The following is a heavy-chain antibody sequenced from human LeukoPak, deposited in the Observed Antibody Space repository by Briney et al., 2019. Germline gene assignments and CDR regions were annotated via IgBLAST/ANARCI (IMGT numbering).Heavy chain of an antibody. Sequence: PPETLSLTCAVYGGSFSGYYWSWIRQPPGKGLEWIGEINHSGSTNYNPSLKSRVTISVDTSKNQFSLKLSSVTAADTAVYYCARRRLAVAGGSFDYWGQGTLVTVSS. CDR3: ARRRLAVAGGSFDY. D-gene: IGHD6-13*01. V-gene: IGHV4-34*01. CDR1: GGSFSGYY. CDR2: INHSGST. J-gene: IGHJ4*02.